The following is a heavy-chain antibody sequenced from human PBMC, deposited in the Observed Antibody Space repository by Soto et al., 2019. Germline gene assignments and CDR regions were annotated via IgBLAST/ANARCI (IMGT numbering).Heavy chain of an antibody. Sequence: QTGGSLRLSCAASGFTLSTYWMHWVRQVPGKGLVWVSSISVSGDRTFYADSVKGRFTISRDNSRNTLHLQMNSLRAEDTAVHYCAKVPSSYYDSSGSPAYWGQGTLVTVSS. CDR3: AKVPSSYYDSSGSPAY. D-gene: IGHD3-22*01. CDR2: ISVSGDRT. J-gene: IGHJ4*02. V-gene: IGHV3-23*01. CDR1: GFTLSTYW.